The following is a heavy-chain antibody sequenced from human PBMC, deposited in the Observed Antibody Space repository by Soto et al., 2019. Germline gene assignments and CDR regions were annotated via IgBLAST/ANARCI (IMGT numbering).Heavy chain of an antibody. D-gene: IGHD5-12*01. CDR1: GGSISSGAYY. Sequence: KPSKTLSRTCTVSGGSISSGAYYWRWVRQHPGKGLEWMGYIYSSGGTYFSPSLKRRLTISVDTSKNQFSLKLSSVTAADTGMYYCARARLRAVYAFDFWGQGTMVTVSS. CDR2: IYSSGGT. CDR3: ARARLRAVYAFDF. V-gene: IGHV4-31*03. J-gene: IGHJ3*01.